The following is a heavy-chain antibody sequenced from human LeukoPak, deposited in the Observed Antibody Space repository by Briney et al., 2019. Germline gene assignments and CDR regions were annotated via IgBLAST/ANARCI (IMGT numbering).Heavy chain of an antibody. D-gene: IGHD5-18*01. CDR2: ISDSGGTT. J-gene: IGHJ6*02. CDR1: GFTFTNIA. V-gene: IGHV3-23*01. Sequence: PGGSLRLSCAASGFTFTNIAMSWVRQAPGKGLEWVSLISDSGGTTYYADAVKGRFTISRDNSKNTLYLQMNSLRAEDTAVYHCARDPAMVVGMDVWGQGTTVTVSS. CDR3: ARDPAMVVGMDV.